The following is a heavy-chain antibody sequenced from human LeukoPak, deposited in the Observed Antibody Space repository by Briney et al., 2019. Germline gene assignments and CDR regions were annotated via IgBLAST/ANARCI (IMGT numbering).Heavy chain of an antibody. D-gene: IGHD3-10*01. J-gene: IGHJ4*02. Sequence: HAGGSLRLSCAASGFTFDDYAMHWVRQAPGKGLEWVSGISWNSGSIGYADSVKGRFTIFRDNAKNSLYLQMNSLRAEDTALYYCAKGVRFGELLASFYFDYWGQGTLVTVSS. CDR2: ISWNSGSI. CDR1: GFTFDDYA. V-gene: IGHV3-9*01. CDR3: AKGVRFGELLASFYFDY.